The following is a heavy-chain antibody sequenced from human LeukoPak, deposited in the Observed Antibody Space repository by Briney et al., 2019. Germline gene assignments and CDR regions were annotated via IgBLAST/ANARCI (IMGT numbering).Heavy chain of an antibody. CDR2: INFSGSA. CDR3: TREGSDYFADSGYYGMDV. J-gene: IGHJ6*02. D-gene: IGHD3-22*01. V-gene: IGHV4-31*03. Sequence: SQTLSLTCTVSGVSVSSGGFYWSWIRQLPGKGLEWIGYINFSGSAYYNPSLESRVTISVDTSRNQFSLKLSSVTAADTAVYYCTREGSDYFADSGYYGMDVWGQGTTVTVSS. CDR1: GVSVSSGGFY.